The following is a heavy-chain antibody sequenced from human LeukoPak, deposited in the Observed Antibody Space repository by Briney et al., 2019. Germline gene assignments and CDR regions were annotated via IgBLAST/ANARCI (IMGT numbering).Heavy chain of an antibody. D-gene: IGHD3-22*01. CDR1: GFTFNSYG. Sequence: GGSLRLSCAASGFTFNSYGMHWVRQAPGKGLEWVSAITWNSDANNIGYADSVKGRFTISRDNAKNSLYLQMNSLRAEDTALYYCARDISYDSSGYVDYWGQGTLVTVSS. V-gene: IGHV3-9*01. CDR2: ITWNSDANNI. CDR3: ARDISYDSSGYVDY. J-gene: IGHJ4*02.